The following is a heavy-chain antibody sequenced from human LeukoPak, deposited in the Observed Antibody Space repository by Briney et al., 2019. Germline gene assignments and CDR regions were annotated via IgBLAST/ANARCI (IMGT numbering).Heavy chain of an antibody. D-gene: IGHD3-16*02. Sequence: GRSLRLSCAASGFTFSSYGMHWVRQAPGKGLEWVAVIWYDGSNKYYADSVKGRFTISRDNSKNTLYLQMNSLRAEDTAVYYCARATEYYDYVWGSYRYTIFDYWGQGTLVTVSS. CDR2: IWYDGSNK. V-gene: IGHV3-33*01. CDR3: ARATEYYDYVWGSYRYTIFDY. CDR1: GFTFSSYG. J-gene: IGHJ4*02.